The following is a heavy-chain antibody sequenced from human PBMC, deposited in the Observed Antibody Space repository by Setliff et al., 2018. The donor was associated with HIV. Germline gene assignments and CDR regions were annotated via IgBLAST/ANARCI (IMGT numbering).Heavy chain of an antibody. CDR1: GGSISSSSYY. V-gene: IGHV4-39*07. D-gene: IGHD2-15*01. CDR2: IYYRGNT. Sequence: SETLSLTCTVSGGSISSSSYYWGWIRQPPGKGLEWIGSIYYRGNTYYNPSLKSRVTMSLDTSKNQFSLTLTSVTAAETAVYYCVTGRDAYKTGYWGQGILVTVSS. CDR3: VTGRDAYKTGY. J-gene: IGHJ4*02.